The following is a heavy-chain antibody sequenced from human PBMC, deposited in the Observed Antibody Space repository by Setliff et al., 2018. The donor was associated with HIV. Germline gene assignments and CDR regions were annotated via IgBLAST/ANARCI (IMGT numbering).Heavy chain of an antibody. V-gene: IGHV4-61*09. D-gene: IGHD3-10*01. CDR1: GVSISSSLYY. J-gene: IGHJ3*02. CDR3: ATLPWGFGGSRTFEI. CDR2: IYTTGTT. Sequence: SETLSLTCNVSGVSISSSLYYWSWIRQPAGMGLQWVGHIYTTGTTDYSPSVKSRASISVDTSKNQFSLNLNSVTAADTAVYYRATLPWGFGGSRTFEIWGQGTTVTVSS.